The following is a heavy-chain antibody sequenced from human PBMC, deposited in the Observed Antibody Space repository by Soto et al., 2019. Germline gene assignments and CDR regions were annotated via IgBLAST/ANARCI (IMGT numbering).Heavy chain of an antibody. J-gene: IGHJ4*02. V-gene: IGHV1-69*04. CDR1: WGTPSSYS. Sequence: SVKVSCKASWGTPSSYSFSWVRQAPGQGLEWMGRVIPNLGVTNYAKKFQGRFTIVVDTSTSTAYMELNSLRYEDTAVYYCARDKGYCSDTSCPDFDYWGQGTLVTVSS. D-gene: IGHD2-15*01. CDR3: ARDKGYCSDTSCPDFDY. CDR2: VIPNLGVT.